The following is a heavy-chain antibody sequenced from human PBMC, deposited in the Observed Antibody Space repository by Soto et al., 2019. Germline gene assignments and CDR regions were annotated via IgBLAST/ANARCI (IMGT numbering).Heavy chain of an antibody. Sequence: QVQLQESGPGLVRPSQTLSLTCTVSGGSISSDHYHWTWIRQTPGKGLEWIGYIHYSGSVYYNPSLQRRVTMPVDTSKNLFSLKLSSVTAADTAVYFCVREDDGGDRDYYGLDVWGQGTTVTVSS. D-gene: IGHD4-17*01. J-gene: IGHJ6*02. CDR1: GGSISSDHYH. CDR3: VREDDGGDRDYYGLDV. CDR2: IHYSGSV. V-gene: IGHV4-30-4*01.